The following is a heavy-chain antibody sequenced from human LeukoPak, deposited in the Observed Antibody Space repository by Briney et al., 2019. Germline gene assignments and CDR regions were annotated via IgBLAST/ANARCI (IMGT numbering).Heavy chain of an antibody. V-gene: IGHV3-23*01. J-gene: IGHJ4*02. CDR2: ISGSGDST. CDR3: APHDSSGYHNGGNVYFDY. Sequence: PGGSLRLSCAASGFTFSSYAMSWVRQAPGKGLEWVSGISGSGDSTYYADSVKGRFTISRDNSKNTLYLQMNTLRAEDTAVYYCAPHDSSGYHNGGNVYFDYWGKGTLVTVSS. CDR1: GFTFSSYA. D-gene: IGHD3-22*01.